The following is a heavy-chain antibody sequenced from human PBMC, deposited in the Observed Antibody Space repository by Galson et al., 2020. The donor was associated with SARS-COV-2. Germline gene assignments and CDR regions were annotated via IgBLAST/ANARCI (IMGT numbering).Heavy chain of an antibody. CDR2: ISGSGGSP. D-gene: IGHD3-10*01. V-gene: IGHV3-23*01. Sequence: QAGGSLRLSCAASGFTFSSYAMSWVRQAPGKGLEWVSAISGSGGSPYYADSVKGRFTISRDNSKNTLNLQMNSLRAEDTAGYYCAKDPIGDVLLWFGDVEARMDAWGQGTTVTVSS. CDR1: GFTFSSYA. CDR3: AKDPIGDVLLWFGDVEARMDA. J-gene: IGHJ6*02.